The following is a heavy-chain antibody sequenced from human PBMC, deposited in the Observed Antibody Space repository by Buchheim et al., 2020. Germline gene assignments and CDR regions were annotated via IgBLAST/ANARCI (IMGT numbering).Heavy chain of an antibody. Sequence: QVQLVESGGGVVQPGRSLRLSCAASGFTFSSYGMHWVRQAPGKGLEWVAVISYDGSTKYYADSVKGRFTISRDNSKNTLYLQMNSLRAEDTAVYYCAKTSMAVYYYYYGRDDWGQGTT. J-gene: IGHJ6*02. CDR3: AKTSMAVYYYYYGRDD. CDR1: GFTFSSYG. V-gene: IGHV3-30*18. D-gene: IGHD2/OR15-2a*01. CDR2: ISYDGSTK.